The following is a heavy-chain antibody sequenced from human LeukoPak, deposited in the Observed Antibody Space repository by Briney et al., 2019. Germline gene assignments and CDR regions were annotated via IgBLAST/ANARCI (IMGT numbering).Heavy chain of an antibody. CDR3: ARAMVRGVIIHYYYYGMDV. V-gene: IGHV3-48*03. J-gene: IGHJ6*04. Sequence: GGSLRLSCAAFGFTFSSYEMNWVRQAPGKGLEWVSYISSSGSTIYYADSVKGRFTISRDNAKNSLYLQMNSLRAEDTAVYYCARAMVRGVIIHYYYYGMDVWGKGTTVTVSS. CDR2: ISSSGSTI. D-gene: IGHD3-10*01. CDR1: GFTFSSYE.